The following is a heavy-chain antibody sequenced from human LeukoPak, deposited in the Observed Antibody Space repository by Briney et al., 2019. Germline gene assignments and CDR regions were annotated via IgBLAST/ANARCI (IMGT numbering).Heavy chain of an antibody. CDR2: INWNGGST. Sequence: GGSLRLSCAASGFTFDDYGMSWVRQAPGKGLEWVPGINWNGGSTGYADSVKGRFSISRDSSKNILYLQMNSLRAEDTAVYYCAKDRCSNGIGCYYYYMDVWGKGTTVTISS. CDR1: GFTFDDYG. CDR3: AKDRCSNGIGCYYYYMDV. J-gene: IGHJ6*03. V-gene: IGHV3-20*04. D-gene: IGHD2-8*01.